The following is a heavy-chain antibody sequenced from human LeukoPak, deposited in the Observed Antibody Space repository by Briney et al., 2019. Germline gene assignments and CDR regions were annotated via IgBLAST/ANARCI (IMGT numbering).Heavy chain of an antibody. Sequence: PSETLSLPCTVSGDSISSYYGSWTRQPPEEGLEWIGYIYYSGSTNYNPSLKSRVTISVDTSKNQFSLKLSSVTAADTAVYYCARRTNAFDIWGQGTMVTVSS. J-gene: IGHJ3*02. D-gene: IGHD1-7*01. CDR2: IYYSGST. CDR1: GDSISSYY. CDR3: ARRTNAFDI. V-gene: IGHV4-59*01.